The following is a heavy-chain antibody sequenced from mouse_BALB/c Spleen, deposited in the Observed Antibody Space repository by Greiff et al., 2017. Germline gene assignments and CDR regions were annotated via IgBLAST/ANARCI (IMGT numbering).Heavy chain of an antibody. CDR3: ARRGPYGNYDGSWFAY. CDR2: IYPGSGNT. CDR1: GYTFTDYY. J-gene: IGHJ3*01. Sequence: QVQLQQSGPELVKPGASVKISCKASGYTFTDYYINWVKQKPGQGLEWIGWIYPGSGNTKYNEKFKGKATLTVDTSSSTAYMQLSSLTSEDTAVYFCARRGPYGNYDGSWFAYWGQGTLVTVSA. D-gene: IGHD2-1*01. V-gene: IGHV1-84*02.